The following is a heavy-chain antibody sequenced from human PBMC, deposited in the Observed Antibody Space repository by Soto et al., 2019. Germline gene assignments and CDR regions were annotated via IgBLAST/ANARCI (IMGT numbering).Heavy chain of an antibody. CDR1: GGSISSGGYY. Sequence: QVQLQESGPGLVKPSQTLSLTCTVSGGSISSGGYYWSWLRQHPGKGLEWIGYIYYSGSTYYNPSLKSRVTISVDTSKNQFSLKLSSVTAADTAVYYCASQSALWGAFDIWGQGTMVTVSS. D-gene: IGHD3-10*01. CDR3: ASQSALWGAFDI. J-gene: IGHJ3*02. CDR2: IYYSGST. V-gene: IGHV4-31*03.